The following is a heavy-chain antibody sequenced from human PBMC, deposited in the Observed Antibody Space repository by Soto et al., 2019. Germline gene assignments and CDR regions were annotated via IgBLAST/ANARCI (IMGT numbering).Heavy chain of an antibody. J-gene: IGHJ4*02. CDR1: GGTFSSYA. CDR2: IIPIFGTA. CDR3: ARGGATHYYDSSGYYPDY. Sequence: VKVSCKASGGTFSSYAISWVRQAPEQGLEWMGGIIPIFGTANYAQKFQGRVTITADESTSTAYMEPSSLRSEDTAVYYCARGGATHYYDSSGYYPDYWGQGTLVTVSS. V-gene: IGHV1-69*01. D-gene: IGHD3-22*01.